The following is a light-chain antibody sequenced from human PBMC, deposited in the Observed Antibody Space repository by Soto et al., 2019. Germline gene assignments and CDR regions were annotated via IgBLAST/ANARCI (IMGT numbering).Light chain of an antibody. CDR2: EGI. CDR1: SRDVGSYNL. J-gene: IGLJ3*02. V-gene: IGLV2-23*01. CDR3: CSFAGSMTGV. Sequence: QSVLTQPASVSGSPGQSITISCTGTSRDVGSYNLVSWYQFHPGKAPKLIIYEGIKRPSGVSDRFSGSKSGNTASLTISGLQTEDEADYYCCSFAGSMTGVFSGGTQLTVL.